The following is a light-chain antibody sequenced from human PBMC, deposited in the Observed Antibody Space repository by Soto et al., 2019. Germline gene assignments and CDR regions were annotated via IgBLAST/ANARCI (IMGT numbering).Light chain of an antibody. Sequence: EIVLTQSPATLSLSPGERATLSCRASQSVYNYLAWYQLKPGQAPRLLIYDASNRAAGIPARFGASVSATDFTLTISSLEPEDFALYYCQQRNNWPWTFGQGTKLEIK. CDR2: DAS. CDR3: QQRNNWPWT. CDR1: QSVYNY. V-gene: IGKV3-11*01. J-gene: IGKJ1*01.